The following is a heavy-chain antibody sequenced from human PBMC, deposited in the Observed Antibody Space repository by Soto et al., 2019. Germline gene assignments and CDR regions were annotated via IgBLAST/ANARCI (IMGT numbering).Heavy chain of an antibody. J-gene: IGHJ6*02. CDR1: GGSISSSNW. D-gene: IGHD3-3*01. V-gene: IGHV4-4*02. CDR2: IYHSGST. CDR3: ASRFLEWLLEPYGMDV. Sequence: SETLSLTCAVSGGSISSSNWWSWVRQPPGKGLEWIGEIYHSGSTNYNPSLKSRVTISVDKSKNQFSLKLSSVTAADTAVYYCASRFLEWLLEPYGMDVWGQGTTVTVSS.